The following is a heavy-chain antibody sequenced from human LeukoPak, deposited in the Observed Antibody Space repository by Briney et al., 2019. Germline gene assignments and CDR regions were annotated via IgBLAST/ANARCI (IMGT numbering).Heavy chain of an antibody. CDR2: IYYSGST. D-gene: IGHD4-17*01. CDR1: GGSISSGDYY. CDR3: AREPNDYGDSYYFDY. J-gene: IGHJ4*02. Sequence: SQPLSLPCTVSGGSISSGDYYWRWIRQPPGKGLEWLGYIYYSGSTYYNPSLTSRVTISVDTSKNQFSLKLSSVTAADTAVYYFAREPNDYGDSYYFDYWGQGTLVTVSS. V-gene: IGHV4-30-4*01.